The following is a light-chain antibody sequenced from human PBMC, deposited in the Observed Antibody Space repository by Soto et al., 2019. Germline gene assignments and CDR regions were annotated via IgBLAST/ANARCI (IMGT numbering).Light chain of an antibody. J-gene: IGLJ1*01. V-gene: IGLV2-14*01. CDR2: EVT. Sequence: QSALTQPASVSGSPGQSITISCTGTSSDVGAYNYVSWYQQHPGNAPKLMLYEVTNRPSGVSNRFSGSKSGNTASLTISGLQAEDEADYYCSSYTTSSFYVFGTGTKVTVL. CDR1: SSDVGAYNY. CDR3: SSYTTSSFYV.